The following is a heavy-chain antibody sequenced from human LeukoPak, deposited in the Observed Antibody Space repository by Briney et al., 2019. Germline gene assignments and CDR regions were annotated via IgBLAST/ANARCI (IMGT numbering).Heavy chain of an antibody. Sequence: GMSLRLSCAASGFTFDDYAMHWVRQAPAKGLEWVSGISWNSGSIGYADSVKGRFTISRDNAKNSLYLQMNSLRAEDTALYYCAKARTRTIVGATHDYWGQGTLVTVSS. D-gene: IGHD1-26*01. CDR3: AKARTRTIVGATHDY. CDR1: GFTFDDYA. J-gene: IGHJ4*02. V-gene: IGHV3-9*01. CDR2: ISWNSGSI.